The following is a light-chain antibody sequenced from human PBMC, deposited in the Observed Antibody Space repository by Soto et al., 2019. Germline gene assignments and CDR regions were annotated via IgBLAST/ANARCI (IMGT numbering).Light chain of an antibody. J-gene: IGLJ2*01. CDR2: LNSDGSH. CDR3: QTWGTGIRV. CDR1: SGHSSYA. Sequence: QLVLTQSPSASASLGASVKLSCTLSSGHSSYAIAWHQQQPEKGPRYLMKLNSDGSHSKGDGIPERFSGSSYGAERYLTISSRQSEDEADYYCQTWGTGIRVFGGGTKLTVL. V-gene: IGLV4-69*01.